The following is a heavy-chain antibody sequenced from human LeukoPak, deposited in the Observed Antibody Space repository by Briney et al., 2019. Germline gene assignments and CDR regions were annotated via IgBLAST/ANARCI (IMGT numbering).Heavy chain of an antibody. J-gene: IGHJ4*02. CDR1: GFTFSSYG. CDR2: IRNDGSNK. Sequence: GGSLRLSCAASGFTFSSYGLHWVRQAPGKGLEWVAFIRNDGSNKYYPDSVYGRFTISRENSKKTLYLQINRLRARAPARYLFSKGLTGSRRSFDYWGQATLVTVSS. D-gene: IGHD7-27*01. CDR3: SKGLTGSRRSFDY. V-gene: IGHV3-30*02.